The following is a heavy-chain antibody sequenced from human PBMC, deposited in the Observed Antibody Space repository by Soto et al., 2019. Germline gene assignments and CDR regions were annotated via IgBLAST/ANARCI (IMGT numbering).Heavy chain of an antibody. D-gene: IGHD1-26*01. J-gene: IGHJ4*02. CDR2: IFWNDER. CDR3: ARALREGLPIYYFDS. Sequence: QVTLKESGPVLVKPTETLTLTCSVSGFSLSKARMGVSWIRQPPGKALEWLAHIFWNDERSYNTSLKSRLTISRDTSKSQVVLTMTNVYPVDTGTYFCARALREGLPIYYFDSWGQGTLVTVSS. CDR1: GFSLSKARMG. V-gene: IGHV2-26*01.